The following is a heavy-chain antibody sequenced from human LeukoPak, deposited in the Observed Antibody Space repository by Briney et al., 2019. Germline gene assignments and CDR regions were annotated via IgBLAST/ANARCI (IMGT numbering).Heavy chain of an antibody. D-gene: IGHD5-24*01. CDR1: GLTVSSNY. V-gene: IGHV3-53*01. CDR2: IYSSGST. Sequence: GGSLRLSCAASGLTVSSNYMSWVRQAPGKGLEWVSLIYSSGSTYYADSVKGRFTISRDNSKNTLSLQMNSLRAEDTAVYYCARTFLSGDGYKVGYFDYWGQETLVTVSS. J-gene: IGHJ4*02. CDR3: ARTFLSGDGYKVGYFDY.